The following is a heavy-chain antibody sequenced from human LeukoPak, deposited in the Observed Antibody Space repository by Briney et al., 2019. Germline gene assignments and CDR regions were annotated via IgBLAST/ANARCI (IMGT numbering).Heavy chain of an antibody. CDR2: INPNSGGT. CDR1: GYTFTGYY. J-gene: IGHJ4*02. V-gene: IGHV1-2*02. CDR3: ARPLGYCSSTSCYPPHFDY. Sequence: ASVKVSCKASGYTFTGYYMHWVRQALGQGLEWMGWINPNSGGTNYAQKFQGRVTMTRDTSISTAYMELSRLRSDDTAVYYCARPLGYCSSTSCYPPHFDYWGQGTLVTVSS. D-gene: IGHD2-2*01.